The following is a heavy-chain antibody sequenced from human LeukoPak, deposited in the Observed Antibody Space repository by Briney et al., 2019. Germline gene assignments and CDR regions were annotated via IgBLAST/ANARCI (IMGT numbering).Heavy chain of an antibody. CDR2: ISESGHNT. V-gene: IGHV3-23*01. Sequence: PGGSLRLSCAASGFTFQSYAMNWVRQAPGKGLEWVSSISESGHNTDYADSVKGRFTISRDNSRNTLYLQMNSLKAEDTAVYYCAKKFVDCWGQGTLVTVST. D-gene: IGHD3-10*01. CDR3: AKKFVDC. J-gene: IGHJ4*02. CDR1: GFTFQSYA.